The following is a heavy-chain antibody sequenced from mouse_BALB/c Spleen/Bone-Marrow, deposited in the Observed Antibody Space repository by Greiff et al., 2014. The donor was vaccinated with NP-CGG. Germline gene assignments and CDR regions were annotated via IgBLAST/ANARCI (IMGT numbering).Heavy chain of an antibody. Sequence: VMLVESAAELARPGASVKMSCKASGYTFTSYTMHWIKQRPGQGLEWIGYINPSSAYTEYNQKFKDKATLTADTSSSTAYMQLSSLTSEDSAVYYCARGGTARAAWFAYWGQGTLVTVSA. J-gene: IGHJ3*01. CDR3: ARGGTARAAWFAY. V-gene: IGHV1-4*02. CDR2: INPSSAYT. CDR1: GYTFTSYT. D-gene: IGHD3-3*01.